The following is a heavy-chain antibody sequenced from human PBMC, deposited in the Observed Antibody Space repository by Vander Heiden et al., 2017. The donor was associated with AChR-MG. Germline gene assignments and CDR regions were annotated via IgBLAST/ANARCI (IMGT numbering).Heavy chain of an antibody. CDR3: ARDSGGSGSFFQYNWFDP. D-gene: IGHD3-10*01. CDR2: MNPNSGNT. J-gene: IGHJ5*02. CDR1: GYTFTSYA. V-gene: IGHV1-8*01. Sequence: QVQLVQSGAEVKKPGASVKVSCKASGYTFTSYAINWGRQAPGQGLEWMGWMNPNSGNTGYAQKFQGRVTMTRNTSISTAYMELSSLRSEDTAVYYCARDSGGSGSFFQYNWFDPWGQGTLVTVSS.